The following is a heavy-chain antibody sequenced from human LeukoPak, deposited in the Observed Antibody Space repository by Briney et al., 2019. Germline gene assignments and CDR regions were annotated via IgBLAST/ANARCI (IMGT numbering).Heavy chain of an antibody. V-gene: IGHV4-4*02. CDR3: ARGVAAAGTDWFDP. D-gene: IGHD6-13*01. CDR2: IYHSVST. J-gene: IGHJ5*02. Sequence: PSGTLSLTCAVSGGSISSSNWWRWVRQPPGKGLEWIGEIYHSVSTNYNPSLKSRVTISVDKSKNQFSLKLSSVTAADTAVYYCARGVAAAGTDWFDPWGQGTLVTVSS. CDR1: GGSISSSNW.